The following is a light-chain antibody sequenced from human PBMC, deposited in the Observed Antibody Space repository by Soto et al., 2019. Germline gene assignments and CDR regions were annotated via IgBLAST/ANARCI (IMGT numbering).Light chain of an antibody. CDR2: AAS. J-gene: IGKJ4*01. CDR1: QGISSY. CDR3: QQYYSYPLT. Sequence: AIRMTQSPSSLSASTGDRVTITCRASQGISSYLAWYQQKPGKAPKLLIYAASTLQSGVPSTFSGSGSGTDFTLTISCLQSEDFATYYCQQYYSYPLTFGGGNKVEIK. V-gene: IGKV1-8*01.